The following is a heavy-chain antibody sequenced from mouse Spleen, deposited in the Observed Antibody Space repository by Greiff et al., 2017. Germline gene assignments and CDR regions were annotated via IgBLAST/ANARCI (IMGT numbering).Heavy chain of an antibody. V-gene: IGHV2-9-1*01. CDR1: GFSLTSYA. CDR2: IWTGGGT. CDR3: ARNFKGSNYDPWYFDV. D-gene: IGHD2-5*01. Sequence: VQRVESGPGLVAPSQSLSITCTVSGFSLTSYAISWVRQPPGKGLEWLGVIWTGGGTNYNSALKSRLSISKDNSKSQVFLKMNSLQTDDTARYYCARNFKGSNYDPWYFDVWGTGTTVTVSS. J-gene: IGHJ1*03.